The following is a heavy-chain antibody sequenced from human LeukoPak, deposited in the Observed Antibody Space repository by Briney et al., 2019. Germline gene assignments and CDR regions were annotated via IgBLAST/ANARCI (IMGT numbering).Heavy chain of an antibody. J-gene: IGHJ3*02. CDR1: GYTFTSYY. CDR2: INPNSGGT. D-gene: IGHD5-18*01. Sequence: ASVKVSCKASGYTFTSYYMHWVRQAPGQGLEWMGWINPNSGGTNYAQKFQGRVTMTRDTSISTAYMELSRLRSDDTAVYYCAREVSVTARAFDIWGQGTMVTVSS. CDR3: AREVSVTARAFDI. V-gene: IGHV1-2*02.